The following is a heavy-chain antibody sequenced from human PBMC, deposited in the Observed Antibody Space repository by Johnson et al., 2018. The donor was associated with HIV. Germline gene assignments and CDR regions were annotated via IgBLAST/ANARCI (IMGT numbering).Heavy chain of an antibody. J-gene: IGHJ3*02. Sequence: VQLVESGGGLVQPGGSLRLSCAASGFAFSSYAMTWVRQAPGKGLEWVSVIYSGGSTYYADSVKGRFTISRDNSKNTLYLQMGSLRAEDMAVYYCAREGRGSSSGAFDIWGQGTMVTVSS. V-gene: IGHV3-66*01. CDR3: AREGRGSSSGAFDI. CDR2: IYSGGST. CDR1: GFAFSSYA. D-gene: IGHD6-6*01.